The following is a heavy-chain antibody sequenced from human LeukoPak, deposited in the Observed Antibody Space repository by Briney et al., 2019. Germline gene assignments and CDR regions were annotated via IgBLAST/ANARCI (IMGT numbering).Heavy chain of an antibody. CDR1: GYTFTRCY. Sequence: ASVKVSCKISGYTFTRCYMHWVRQAPGQGLEWMGWIGPSRGDTKSAQKFQDRLTMTRDTSIATVYMELDWLTSDDTAVYFCLRGGFTYGHDYWGQGTLITVSS. CDR2: IGPSRGDT. CDR3: LRGGFTYGHDY. V-gene: IGHV1-2*02. D-gene: IGHD3-16*01. J-gene: IGHJ4*02.